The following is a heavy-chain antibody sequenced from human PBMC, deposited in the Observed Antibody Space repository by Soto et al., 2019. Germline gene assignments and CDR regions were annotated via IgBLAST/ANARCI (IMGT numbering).Heavy chain of an antibody. V-gene: IGHV2-5*02. D-gene: IGHD3-3*01. CDR2: IFLDDDK. J-gene: IGHJ4*02. CDR1: GFSLTTSGVG. Sequence: QITLKESGPTVVKPTETLTLTCTFSGFSLTTSGVGVGWVRQSPGKAPKWLALIFLDDDKRYSTSLKSRLTITKDTSKNQVVLTMANVDPADTATYYCAHRVLRTVFALVTTTAIYFDFWGQGTPVVVSS. CDR3: AHRVLRTVFALVTTTAIYFDF.